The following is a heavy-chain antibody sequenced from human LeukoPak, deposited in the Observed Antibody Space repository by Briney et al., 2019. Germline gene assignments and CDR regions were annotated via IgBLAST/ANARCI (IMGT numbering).Heavy chain of an antibody. J-gene: IGHJ4*02. V-gene: IGHV5-51*01. Sequence: GESLQISCRAPGSTFSTNWIGWVRQLPGKGLEWMGVIYPGDSHTTYRPSFQGQVTISADKSISTAYLQWSSLKASDTAMYYCARGGYSAYEFDCWGQGTLVTVSS. D-gene: IGHD5-12*01. CDR1: GSTFSTNW. CDR3: ARGGYSAYEFDC. CDR2: IYPGDSHT.